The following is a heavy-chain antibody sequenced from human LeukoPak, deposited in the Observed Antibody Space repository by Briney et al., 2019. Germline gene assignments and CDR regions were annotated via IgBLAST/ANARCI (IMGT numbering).Heavy chain of an antibody. CDR2: ISGSGDYT. J-gene: IGHJ4*02. D-gene: IGHD4-23*01. V-gene: IGHV3-23*01. CDR3: AKVPHYGGNSPYFDS. CDR1: GFTFSSYA. Sequence: GGSLRLSCAASGFTFSSYAMSWVRQAPGKGLEWVSAISGSGDYTYYADSVKGRFTISRDNSKNTVYLQMNSLRAEDTAVYFCAKVPHYGGNSPYFDSWGQGTLVTVSS.